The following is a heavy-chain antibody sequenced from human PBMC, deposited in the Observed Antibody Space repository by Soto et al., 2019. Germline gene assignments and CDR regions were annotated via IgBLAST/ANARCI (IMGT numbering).Heavy chain of an antibody. V-gene: IGHV1-69*12. CDR2: IIPTFGTA. CDR1: GGTFSSYA. J-gene: IGHJ6*02. D-gene: IGHD4-4*01. Sequence: QVQLVQSGAEVKKPGSSVTVSCKASGGTFSSYAISWVRQAPGQGLEWMGGIIPTFGTADYAQKFQGRVTITADESTSTAYMELCSLRSEDTAVYYCATHMTTVGYGYVMDVWRQGTTVTVSS. CDR3: ATHMTTVGYGYVMDV.